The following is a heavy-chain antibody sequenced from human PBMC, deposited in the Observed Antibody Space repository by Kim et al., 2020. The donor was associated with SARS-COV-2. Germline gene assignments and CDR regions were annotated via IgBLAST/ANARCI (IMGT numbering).Heavy chain of an antibody. CDR3: ARMTPDYYDSSAMDY. Sequence: GGSLRLSCAASGFTFSSYGMHWFRQAPGKGLEWVAVISYDGSNKYYADSVKGRFTISRDNSKNTLYLQMNSLRDEDTAVNYCARMTPDYYDSSAMDYWG. CDR2: ISYDGSNK. V-gene: IGHV3-33*05. CDR1: GFTFSSYG. J-gene: IGHJ4*01. D-gene: IGHD3-22*01.